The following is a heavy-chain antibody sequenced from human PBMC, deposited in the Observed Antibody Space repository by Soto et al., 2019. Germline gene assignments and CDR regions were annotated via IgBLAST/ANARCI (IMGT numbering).Heavy chain of an antibody. CDR3: ARAYCSGGICHASYY. CDR1: GFTFSSYS. V-gene: IGHV3-33*08. CDR2: IWYDGDSI. Sequence: PGGSLRLSCAASGFTFSSYSMNWVRQAPGYGLDWVSVIWYDGDSIYYADSVKGRFTISRDNSGNTLYLQMDSLRAEDTAIYYCARAYCSGGICHASYYWGRGTLVTVSS. J-gene: IGHJ4*02. D-gene: IGHD2-15*01.